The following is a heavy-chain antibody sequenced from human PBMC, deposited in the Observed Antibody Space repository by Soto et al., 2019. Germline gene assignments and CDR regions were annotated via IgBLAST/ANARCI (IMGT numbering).Heavy chain of an antibody. J-gene: IGHJ4*02. CDR1: GGTFSSYT. D-gene: IGHD6-13*01. V-gene: IGHV1-69*02. CDR2: IIPILGIA. CDR3: ARGSAARSNDY. Sequence: SVKVSCKASGGTFSSYTISWVRQAPGQGLEWMGRIIPILGIANYAQKIQGRVTITADKSTSTAYMELSSLRSEDTAVYYCARGSAARSNDYWGQGTLVTVSS.